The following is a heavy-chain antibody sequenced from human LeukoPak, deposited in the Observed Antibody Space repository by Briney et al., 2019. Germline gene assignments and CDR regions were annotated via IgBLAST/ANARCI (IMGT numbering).Heavy chain of an antibody. V-gene: IGHV3-7*03. CDR1: GFTFSNYY. J-gene: IGHJ6*02. D-gene: IGHD4-23*01. CDR2: IKQDGSEK. Sequence: PGGSLRLSCAASGFTFSNYYMNWVRQAPGKGLEWVANIKQDGSEKYYVDSVRGRFTISRDNAKKSLYLQMNSLRAEDTAVYYCAKTRGDYYYYGMDVWGQGTTVTVSS. CDR3: AKTRGDYYYYGMDV.